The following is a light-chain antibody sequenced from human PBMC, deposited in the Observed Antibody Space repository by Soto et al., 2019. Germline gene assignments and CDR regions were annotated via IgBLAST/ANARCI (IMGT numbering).Light chain of an antibody. CDR1: HIISSW. CDR3: LQSTNCPYT. CDR2: AAS. J-gene: IGKJ2*01. V-gene: IGKV1-12*02. Sequence: DSQMTQSPSSVSSSVGDTVTITCRASHIISSWLAWYQQKPGKAPKLLIYAASRLQSGVPSRFSGSESGADFTLTISSLQPEDVATYFCLQSTNCPYTFGQGTKLEIK.